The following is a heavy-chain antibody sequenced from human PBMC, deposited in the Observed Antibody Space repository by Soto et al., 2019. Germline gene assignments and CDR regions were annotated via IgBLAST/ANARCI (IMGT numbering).Heavy chain of an antibody. CDR1: GGSISSYY. V-gene: IGHV4-4*07. J-gene: IGHJ5*02. Sequence: KASETLSLTCTVSGGSISSYYWSWIRQPAGKGLEWIGRIYTSGSTNYNPSLKSRVTMSVDTSKNQFSLKLSSVTAAGTAVYYCARELIGYSSRSTDNWFDPWGQGTLVTVSS. D-gene: IGHD6-13*01. CDR2: IYTSGST. CDR3: ARELIGYSSRSTDNWFDP.